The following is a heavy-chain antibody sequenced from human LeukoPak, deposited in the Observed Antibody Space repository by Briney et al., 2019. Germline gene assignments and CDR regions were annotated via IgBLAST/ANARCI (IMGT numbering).Heavy chain of an antibody. CDR2: MNPNSGNT. Sequence: GASVKVSCKASGYTFTSYDINWVRQATGQGLEWMGWMNPNSGNTGYAQKFQGRVTITADESTSTAYMELSSLRSEDTAVYYCARNDYGDYATYGMDVWGQGTTVTVSS. V-gene: IGHV1-8*01. J-gene: IGHJ6*02. CDR3: ARNDYGDYATYGMDV. CDR1: GYTFTSYD. D-gene: IGHD4-17*01.